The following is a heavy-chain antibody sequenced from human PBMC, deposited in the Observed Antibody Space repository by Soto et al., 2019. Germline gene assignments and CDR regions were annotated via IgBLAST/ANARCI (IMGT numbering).Heavy chain of an antibody. CDR3: AKDTNPYNWGPIDY. CDR1: GFTFDDYA. D-gene: IGHD1-20*01. CDR2: ISWNSGNI. J-gene: IGHJ4*02. V-gene: IGHV3-9*01. Sequence: GGSLRLSCAASGFTFDDYAMHWVRQAPGKGLEWVSGISWNSGNIGYADSVKGRFTISRDNAKNSLYLQVNSLRAEDTALYYCAKDTNPYNWGPIDYWGQGSLVTVSS.